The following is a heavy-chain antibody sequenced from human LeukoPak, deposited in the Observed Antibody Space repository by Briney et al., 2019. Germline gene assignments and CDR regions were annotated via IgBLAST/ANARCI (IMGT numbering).Heavy chain of an antibody. J-gene: IGHJ4*02. CDR1: GASISSYY. V-gene: IGHV4-59*08. D-gene: IGHD6-13*01. CDR3: ARVGHIVAAGTYDW. Sequence: SETLSLTCTVSGASISSYYWSWIRQPPGKGLEWIGYISYSGGPNYNPSLKSRVTISADTSKNQFSLNLSSVTAADTAVYYCARVGHIVAAGTYDWWGQGTLVTASS. CDR2: ISYSGGP.